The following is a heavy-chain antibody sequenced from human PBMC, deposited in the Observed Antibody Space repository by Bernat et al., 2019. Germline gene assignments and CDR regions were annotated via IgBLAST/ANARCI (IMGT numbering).Heavy chain of an antibody. V-gene: IGHV3-11*05. D-gene: IGHD3-9*01. CDR3: ARAAILTGSDYEYFQH. CDR1: GFTFSDYY. J-gene: IGHJ1*01. Sequence: QVQLVESGGGLVKPGGSLRLSCAASGFTFSDYYMSWIRQAPGKGLEWVSYISISSSYTNYADSVKVRFTISRDNAKNSLYLQMNSLRAEDTAVYYCARAAILTGSDYEYFQHWGQGTLVTVSS. CDR2: ISISSSYT.